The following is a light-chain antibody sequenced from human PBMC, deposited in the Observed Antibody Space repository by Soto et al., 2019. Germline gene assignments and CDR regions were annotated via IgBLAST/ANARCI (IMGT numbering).Light chain of an antibody. CDR3: AAWDDSLNGLV. CDR2: SND. Sequence: QSLLTQPPSASGSPGQRVTISCSGSSSNIGSNTVNWYQQLPGTAPKLLIYSNDQRSSGVPDRFSGSKSGTSASLAISGLQSEDEADYYCAAWDDSLNGLVFGGGTKLTVL. V-gene: IGLV1-44*01. J-gene: IGLJ2*01. CDR1: SSNIGSNT.